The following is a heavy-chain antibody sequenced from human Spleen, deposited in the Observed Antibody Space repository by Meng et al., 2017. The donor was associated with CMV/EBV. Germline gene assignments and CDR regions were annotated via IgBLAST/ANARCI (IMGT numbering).Heavy chain of an antibody. CDR2: VDSAGTNT. CDR3: ARGLDCWSGPYSYFDY. Sequence: GESLKISFAASGFTFSHYWMHWVRQAPGKGLVWVSRVDSAGTNTNYAVSVKGRFTISRDNAKNTLFLQMNSLRAEDTAIYYCARGLDCWSGPYSYFDYWGQGTLVTVSS. D-gene: IGHD3-3*01. CDR1: GFTFSHYW. J-gene: IGHJ4*02. V-gene: IGHV3-74*01.